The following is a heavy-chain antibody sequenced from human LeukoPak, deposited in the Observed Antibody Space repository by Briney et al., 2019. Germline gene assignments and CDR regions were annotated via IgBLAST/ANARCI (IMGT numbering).Heavy chain of an antibody. CDR1: GYTFTSYG. J-gene: IGHJ4*02. CDR2: ISAYNGNT. CDR3: ARDLYGDTAMEVNGY. D-gene: IGHD5-18*01. Sequence: ASVKVSCKASGYTFTSYGISWVRQAPVQGLEWMGWISAYNGNTNYAQKLQGRVTMTTDTSTSTAYMELRSLRSDDTAVYYCARDLYGDTAMEVNGYWGQGTLVTVSS. V-gene: IGHV1-18*01.